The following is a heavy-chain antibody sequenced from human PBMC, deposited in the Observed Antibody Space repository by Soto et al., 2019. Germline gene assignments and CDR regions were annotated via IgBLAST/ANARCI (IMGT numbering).Heavy chain of an antibody. CDR2: INHSGNS. D-gene: IGHD1-1*01. CDR3: ARGRRKALASTSGYCYL. Sequence: SETLSLPCVVYGGSFNDYYWNWIRQPPGKGLEWIGEINHSGNSNYNPSLKSRVTISVDTSKKQFYLKLSSVTAADTAVYYCARGRRKALASTSGYCYLWGRGTLGTV. V-gene: IGHV4-34*01. J-gene: IGHJ2*01. CDR1: GGSFNDYY.